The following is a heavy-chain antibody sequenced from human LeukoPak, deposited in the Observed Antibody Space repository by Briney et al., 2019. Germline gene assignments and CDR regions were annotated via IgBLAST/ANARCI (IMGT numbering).Heavy chain of an antibody. J-gene: IGHJ4*02. CDR1: GGSISSGDYY. CDR2: IYYSGRT. D-gene: IGHD5-18*01. Sequence: PSQTLSLTCTVSGGSISSGDYYWSWIRQPPGKGLEWIGYIYYSGRTYYNPSLKSRVTISVDTSKNQFSLKLSSVTAADTAVYYCARAPRGYSYGLYFDYWGQGTLVTASS. CDR3: ARAPRGYSYGLYFDY. V-gene: IGHV4-30-4*01.